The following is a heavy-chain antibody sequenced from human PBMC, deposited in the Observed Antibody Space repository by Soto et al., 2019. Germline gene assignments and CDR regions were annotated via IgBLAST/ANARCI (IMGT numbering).Heavy chain of an antibody. CDR1: GFTFSSYW. J-gene: IGHJ6*02. CDR2: IKQDGSEK. V-gene: IGHV3-7*01. Sequence: PGGSLRLSCAASGFTFSSYWMSWVRQAPGKGLEWVANIKQDGSEKYYVDSVKGRFTISRDNAKNSLYLQMNSLRAEDTAVYYCAGALAARWKPYGMDVWGQGTTVTVS. CDR3: AGALAARWKPYGMDV. D-gene: IGHD2-15*01.